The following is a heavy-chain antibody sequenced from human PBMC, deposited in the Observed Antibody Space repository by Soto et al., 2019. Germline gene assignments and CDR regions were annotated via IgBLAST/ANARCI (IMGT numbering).Heavy chain of an antibody. CDR1: GGTFSSYA. V-gene: IGHV1-69*06. D-gene: IGHD2-15*01. CDR2: IIPIFGTA. J-gene: IGHJ5*02. Sequence: QVQLVQSGAEVKKPGSSVKVSCKASGGTFSSYAISWVRQAPGQGLEWMGGIIPIFGTANYAQKFQGRVTITADKSTSTAYMELNSLRSEDTAVYYCAREGYLRELLRALSWFDPWGQGTLVTVSS. CDR3: AREGYLRELLRALSWFDP.